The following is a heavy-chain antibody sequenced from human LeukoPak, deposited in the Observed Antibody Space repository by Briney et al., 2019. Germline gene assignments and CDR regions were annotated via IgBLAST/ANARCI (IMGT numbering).Heavy chain of an antibody. CDR2: ISAYNGNT. J-gene: IGHJ4*02. V-gene: IGHV1-18*04. CDR1: GYTFTGYY. Sequence: ASVKVSCKASGYTFTGYYMHWVRQAPGQGLEWMGWISAYNGNTNYAQKLQGRVTMTTDTSTSTAYMELRSLRSDDTAVYYCARKGRGYFDYWGQGTLVTVSS. CDR3: ARKGRGYFDY.